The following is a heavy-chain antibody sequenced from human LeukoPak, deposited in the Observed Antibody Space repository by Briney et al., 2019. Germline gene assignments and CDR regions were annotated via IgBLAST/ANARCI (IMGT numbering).Heavy chain of an antibody. CDR1: GFTFSSNG. Sequence: PGGSLRLSCAASGFTFSSNGMSWVRKAPGKGLEWVSSISGSGDKTYYADSVKGRFTISRDNSKSTMYLQMNSLRAEDTAVYHCAKTNGYYDLWGQGTLVTVSS. CDR2: ISGSGDKT. CDR3: AKTNGYYDL. V-gene: IGHV3-23*01. D-gene: IGHD3-22*01. J-gene: IGHJ4*02.